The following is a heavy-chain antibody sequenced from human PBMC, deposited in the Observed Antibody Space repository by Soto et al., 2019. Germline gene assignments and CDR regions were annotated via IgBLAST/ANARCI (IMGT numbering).Heavy chain of an antibody. J-gene: IGHJ6*03. CDR2: IDDSGST. CDR1: GGSFSDYY. V-gene: IGHV4-34*01. CDR3: ARRTRTWYSHYYYYMDV. D-gene: IGHD6-13*01. Sequence: QVQLQQCGAGLLKPSETLSLTCAVYGGSFSDYYWTWIRQPPGKGLEWIGDIDDSGSTNYNPSLKSRVTISVDTSKNQFSLQLSSVTAADTAVYYCARRTRTWYSHYYYYMDVWGKGTTVTVSS.